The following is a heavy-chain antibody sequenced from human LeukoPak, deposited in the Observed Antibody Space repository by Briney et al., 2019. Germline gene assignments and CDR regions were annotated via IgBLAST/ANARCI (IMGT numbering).Heavy chain of an antibody. CDR2: ISYDGSNK. Sequence: GRSLRLSCAASGFTFSSYGMHWVREAPGKGLEWVAVISYDGSNKYYADSVRGRFTISRDNSKNTLYLQMNSLRSEDTAVYYCAKDMYSSSWYYFDYWGQGTLVTVSS. D-gene: IGHD6-13*01. V-gene: IGHV3-30*18. CDR3: AKDMYSSSWYYFDY. J-gene: IGHJ4*02. CDR1: GFTFSSYG.